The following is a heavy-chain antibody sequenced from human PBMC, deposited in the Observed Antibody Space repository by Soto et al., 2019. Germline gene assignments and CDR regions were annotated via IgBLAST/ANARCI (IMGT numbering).Heavy chain of an antibody. CDR2: IKQDGSEK. CDR3: ARYGSGSWSGYYMDV. J-gene: IGHJ6*03. CDR1: GFTFSSYW. V-gene: IGHV3-7*01. D-gene: IGHD3-10*01. Sequence: GGSLRLSCAASGFTFSSYWMSWVRQAPGKGLEWVANIKQDGSEKYYVDSVKGRFTISRDNAKNSLYLQMNSLRAEDTAVYYCARYGSGSWSGYYMDVWGKGTTVTVSS.